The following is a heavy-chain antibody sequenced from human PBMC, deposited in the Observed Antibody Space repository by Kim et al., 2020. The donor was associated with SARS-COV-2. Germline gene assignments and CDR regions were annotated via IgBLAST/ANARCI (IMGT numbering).Heavy chain of an antibody. J-gene: IGHJ4*02. D-gene: IGHD6-19*01. Sequence: SGPTLVQPTQTLTLTCLFSGFSLRTSGVAVGWIRQPPVKALEWLALIYWDDDKRYSPSLDSRLTITKDTSKNQVVLTMTNMDPVDTATYYCVHLQRAVPGRYYIDYWGQGTLVTVSS. CDR3: VHLQRAVPGRYYIDY. CDR2: IYWDDDK. CDR1: GFSLRTSGVA. V-gene: IGHV2-5*02.